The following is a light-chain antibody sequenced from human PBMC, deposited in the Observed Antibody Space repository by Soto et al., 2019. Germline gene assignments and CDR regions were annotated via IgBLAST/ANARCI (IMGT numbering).Light chain of an antibody. CDR3: SSYISSSTIEV. CDR2: EVS. V-gene: IGLV2-14*01. J-gene: IGLJ2*01. CDR1: SSDVGGYNY. Sequence: QSVLTQPASVSGSPGQSITISCTGTSSDVGGYNYVSWYQHHPGKAPKLMIYEVSNRPSGVSNRFSGSKSGNTASLTISGLQAEYEADYYCSSYISSSTIEVFGEGTKLTVL.